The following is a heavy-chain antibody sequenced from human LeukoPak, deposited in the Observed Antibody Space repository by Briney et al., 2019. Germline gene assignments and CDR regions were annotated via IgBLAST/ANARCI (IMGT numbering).Heavy chain of an antibody. J-gene: IGHJ1*01. CDR2: IYSGGNT. V-gene: IGHV3-66*01. CDR1: GFSFISYG. Sequence: GGSLRLSCAASGFSFISYGMHWVRQAPGKGVEWVSNIYSGGNTFHADSVKARFSISRDESRDTVYLQMNSLRAEDTAVYYCARGSEYFQHWGQGTLVTVSS. CDR3: ARGSEYFQH.